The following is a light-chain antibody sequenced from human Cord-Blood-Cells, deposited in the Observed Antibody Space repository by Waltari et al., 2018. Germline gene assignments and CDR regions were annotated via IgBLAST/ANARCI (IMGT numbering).Light chain of an antibody. V-gene: IGKV3-11*01. Sequence: EIVLKQSPATLSLSPGERATLSSRSSQSVSSYLAWYQQKPGQAPRLLIYDASNRATGIPARFSGSGSVTDFTLTISSLEPEDFAVYYCQQRSNWPPLTFGGGTKVEIK. CDR3: QQRSNWPPLT. CDR2: DAS. J-gene: IGKJ4*01. CDR1: QSVSSY.